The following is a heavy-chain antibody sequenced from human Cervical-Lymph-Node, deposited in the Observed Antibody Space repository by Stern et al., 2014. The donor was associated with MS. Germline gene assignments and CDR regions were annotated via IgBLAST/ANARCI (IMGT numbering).Heavy chain of an antibody. CDR2: IYPGDSDT. Sequence: EVQLEESGAEVKEPGESLKISCKAFGYSFTNYWIDWVRQMPGKGLESMGIIYPGDSDTRYSPSFQGQVTISVDKSISTAYLQWSSLKASDTAMYYCARQAAVATAEGMDVWGQGTAVTVSS. CDR1: GYSFTNYW. CDR3: ARQAAVATAEGMDV. J-gene: IGHJ6*02. D-gene: IGHD2-21*02. V-gene: IGHV5-51*01.